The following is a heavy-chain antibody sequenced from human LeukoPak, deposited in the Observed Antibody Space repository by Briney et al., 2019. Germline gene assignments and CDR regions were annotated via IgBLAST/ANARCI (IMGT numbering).Heavy chain of an antibody. CDR3: ARGVVSGWFGDAFDI. Sequence: ASVKVSCKASGYTFTTYAINWVRQAPGQGLEWMGWINPNSGGTNYAQKFQGRVTMTRDTSVSAAYMELSRLTSDDTAVYYCARGVVSGWFGDAFDIWGQGTVVTVS. CDR1: GYTFTTYA. V-gene: IGHV1-2*02. J-gene: IGHJ3*02. CDR2: INPNSGGT. D-gene: IGHD6-19*01.